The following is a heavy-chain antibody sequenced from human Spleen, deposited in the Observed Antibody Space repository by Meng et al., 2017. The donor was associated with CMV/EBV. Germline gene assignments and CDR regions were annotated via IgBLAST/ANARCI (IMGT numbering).Heavy chain of an antibody. V-gene: IGHV3-23*01. CDR3: AKTLNGYGGEDS. CDR1: GFTFSDYA. CDR2: ISDSGDSP. J-gene: IGHJ4*02. D-gene: IGHD5-18*01. Sequence: GGSLRLSCAASGFTFSDYAMTWVRQAPGKGLEWISLISDSGDSPYYADSVKGRFTISRDNSKNMVYLQMKSLRADDTARYYCAKTLNGYGGEDSWGQGTLVTVSS.